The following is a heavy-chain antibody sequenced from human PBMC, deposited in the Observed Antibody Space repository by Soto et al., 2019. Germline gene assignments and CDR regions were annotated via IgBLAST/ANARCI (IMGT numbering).Heavy chain of an antibody. CDR3: TTGLYDSGGADH. Sequence: SVKVSCKASGGTFSSYAISWVRQAPGQGLEWMGGIIPIFGTANYAQKFQGRVTITADESTSTAYMELSSLKTEDTAMYYCTTGLYDSGGADHWGQGTLVTVSS. D-gene: IGHD3-10*01. J-gene: IGHJ4*02. CDR2: IIPIFGTA. CDR1: GGTFSSYA. V-gene: IGHV1-69*13.